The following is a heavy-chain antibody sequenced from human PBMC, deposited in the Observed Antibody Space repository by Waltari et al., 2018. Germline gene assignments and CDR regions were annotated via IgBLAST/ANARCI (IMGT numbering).Heavy chain of an antibody. J-gene: IGHJ5*02. CDR1: GGSFSTYA. CDR3: SRGPQAAGNQLDP. CDR2: ILPILNIT. V-gene: IGHV1-69*04. Sequence: QVQLVQSGAEVKKPESSVKVSCQVSGGSFSTYAINWVRQAPGQGLEWMGRILPILNITQYSQKFQGRVTPTADTSTRVAYMGLNSLTSEDTAVYFCSRGPQAAGNQLDPWGQGTLVTVSS.